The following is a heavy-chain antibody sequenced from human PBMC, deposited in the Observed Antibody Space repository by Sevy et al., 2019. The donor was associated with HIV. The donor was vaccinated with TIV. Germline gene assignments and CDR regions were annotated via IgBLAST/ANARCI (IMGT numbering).Heavy chain of an antibody. CDR2: IKRDGSER. CDR3: AREWSWAYFDS. CDR1: GFTFSDFW. J-gene: IGHJ4*02. Sequence: GGSLRLSCAASGFTFSDFWMSWVRQAPGKGLDWVANIKRDGSERYYADSMKGRFTISRDNAKNLLYLQMNSLTDGDTAVYYCAREWSWAYFDSWGQGTLVTVSS. V-gene: IGHV3-7*03. D-gene: IGHD1-26*01.